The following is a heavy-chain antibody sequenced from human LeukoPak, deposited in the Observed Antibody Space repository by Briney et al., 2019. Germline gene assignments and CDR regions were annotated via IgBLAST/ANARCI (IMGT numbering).Heavy chain of an antibody. J-gene: IGHJ4*02. D-gene: IGHD6-6*01. CDR1: GFTFSSYG. CDR2: IRYDGSNK. Sequence: GGSLRLSCAASGFTFSSYGMHWVRQAPGKGLEWVAFIRYDGSNKYYADSVKGRFTISRDNSKNTLYLQMNSLRAEDTAVYYCAKGSVDRHSSYNLGYWGQGTLVTVSS. V-gene: IGHV3-30*02. CDR3: AKGSVDRHSSYNLGY.